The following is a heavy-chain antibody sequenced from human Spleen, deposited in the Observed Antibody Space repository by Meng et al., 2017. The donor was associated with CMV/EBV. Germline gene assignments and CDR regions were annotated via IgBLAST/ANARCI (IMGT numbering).Heavy chain of an antibody. CDR1: GFIVSDNY. D-gene: IGHD4-17*01. Sequence: GGSLRLSCAASGFIVSDNYMTWVRQAPGKGLEWVSIIYIDGSTSYAASVKGRFTISRDISKNTLNLQMNSLRAEDTAIYYCVRALDHDYHDYYFDHWGQGTLVTVSS. CDR3: VRALDHDYHDYYFDH. J-gene: IGHJ4*02. V-gene: IGHV3-53*01. CDR2: IYIDGST.